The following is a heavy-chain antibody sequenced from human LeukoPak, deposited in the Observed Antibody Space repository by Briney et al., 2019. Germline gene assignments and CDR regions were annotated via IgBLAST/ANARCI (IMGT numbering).Heavy chain of an antibody. V-gene: IGHV3-7*01. D-gene: IGHD5-12*01. CDR3: AAWTDRGYSY. J-gene: IGHJ4*02. CDR1: GFTFSRSR. Sequence: GGSLRLSCTASGFTFSRSRMNWIRQAPGKGLEWVANINPDGDGMRFVDSVKGRFTMSRDNAQSSLHLQMNSLRVEDTAFYYCAAWTDRGYSYWGQGVLVTVSS. CDR2: INPDGDGM.